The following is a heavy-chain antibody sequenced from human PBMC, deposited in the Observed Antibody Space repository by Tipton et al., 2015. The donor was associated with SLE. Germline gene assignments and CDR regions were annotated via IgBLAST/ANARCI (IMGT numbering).Heavy chain of an antibody. CDR1: GGSLSSGGYY. D-gene: IGHD6-13*01. Sequence: TLSLTCTVSGGSLSSGGYYWSWIRPHPGKGLEWIGYIYYSGRTHYNPSLQSRVTISVDTSKNQFSLKLSSVTAADTAVYYCATALAAAGTYAFDIWGQGTMVTVSS. V-gene: IGHV4-31*03. CDR2: IYYSGRT. CDR3: ATALAAAGTYAFDI. J-gene: IGHJ3*02.